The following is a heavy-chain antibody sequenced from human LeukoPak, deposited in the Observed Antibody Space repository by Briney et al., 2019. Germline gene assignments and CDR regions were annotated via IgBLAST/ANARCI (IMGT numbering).Heavy chain of an antibody. CDR3: ARDMWGTCEY. Sequence: PGGSLRLSCAAPGFTSSDYWMHWVRQAPGKGPAWVSRINPDGTSTSYADSVKGRFTISRDNAKNTLYLQISSVRAEDTAVYYCARDMWGTCEYWGQGTLVTVSS. CDR2: INPDGTST. CDR1: GFTSSDYW. J-gene: IGHJ4*02. V-gene: IGHV3-74*01. D-gene: IGHD1-14*01.